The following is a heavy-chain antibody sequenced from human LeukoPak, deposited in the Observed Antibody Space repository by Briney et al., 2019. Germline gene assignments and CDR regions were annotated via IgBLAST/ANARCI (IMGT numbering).Heavy chain of an antibody. CDR3: AKDWGTYGSGSYYNKDY. D-gene: IGHD3-10*01. Sequence: GGSLRLSCAASGFTFSSYWMSWVRQAPGKGLEWVANIKQDGSEKYYVDSVKGRFTISRDNSKNTLYLQMNSLRAEDTAVYYCAKDWGTYGSGSYYNKDYWGQGTLVTVSS. CDR1: GFTFSSYW. J-gene: IGHJ4*02. CDR2: IKQDGSEK. V-gene: IGHV3-7*03.